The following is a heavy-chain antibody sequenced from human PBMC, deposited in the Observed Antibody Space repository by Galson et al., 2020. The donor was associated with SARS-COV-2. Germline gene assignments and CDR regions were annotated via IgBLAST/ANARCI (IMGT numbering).Heavy chain of an antibody. D-gene: IGHD6-19*01. CDR3: ARQQWLFYNWFDP. Sequence: SETLSLTCTVSGGSISSGDYYWSWIRQPPGKGLEWIGYIYYSGSTYYNPSLKSRVTISVDTSKNQFSLKLSSVTAADTVVYYCARQQWLFYNWFDPWGQGTLVTVSS. CDR2: IYYSGST. CDR1: GGSISSGDYY. V-gene: IGHV4-30-4*01. J-gene: IGHJ5*02.